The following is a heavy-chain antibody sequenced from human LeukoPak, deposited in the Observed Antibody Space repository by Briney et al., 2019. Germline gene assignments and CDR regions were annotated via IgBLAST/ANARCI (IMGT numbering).Heavy chain of an antibody. J-gene: IGHJ6*02. V-gene: IGHV4-59*08. Sequence: PSETLSLTCTVSGGSISSHYWSWIRQPPGKGLEWIGYIYYSGSTNYNPSLKSRVTISVDTSKNQFSLKLSSVTAADTAVYYCARIDSSSWYQYYYYGMDVWGQGTTVTVSS. CDR2: IYYSGST. CDR1: GGSISSHY. D-gene: IGHD6-13*01. CDR3: ARIDSSSWYQYYYYGMDV.